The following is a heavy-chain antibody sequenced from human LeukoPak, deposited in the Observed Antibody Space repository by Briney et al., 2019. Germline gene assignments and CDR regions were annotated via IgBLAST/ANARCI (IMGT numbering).Heavy chain of an antibody. V-gene: IGHV1-69*13. Sequence: ASVKVSCKASGGTFSSYAISWVRQAPGQGLEWMGGIIPIFGTANYAQEFQGRVTITADESTSTAYMELSSLRSEDTAVYYCASGYYYDSSGYYYFDYWGQGTLVTVSS. CDR1: GGTFSSYA. CDR3: ASGYYYDSSGYYYFDY. D-gene: IGHD3-22*01. J-gene: IGHJ4*02. CDR2: IIPIFGTA.